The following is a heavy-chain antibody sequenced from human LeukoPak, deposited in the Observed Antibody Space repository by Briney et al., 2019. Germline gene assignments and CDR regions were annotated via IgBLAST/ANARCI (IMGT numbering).Heavy chain of an antibody. CDR2: IRSKANSYAT. J-gene: IGHJ4*02. V-gene: IGHV3-73*01. CDR3: ITGWELGFLDY. D-gene: IGHD1-26*01. Sequence: GRSLRLSCAASRFTFSSYAMHWVRQASGKGLEWVGRIRSKANSYATAYAASVKGRFTISRDDSKNTAYLQMNSLKTEDTAVYYCITGWELGFLDYWGQGTLVTVSS. CDR1: RFTFSSYA.